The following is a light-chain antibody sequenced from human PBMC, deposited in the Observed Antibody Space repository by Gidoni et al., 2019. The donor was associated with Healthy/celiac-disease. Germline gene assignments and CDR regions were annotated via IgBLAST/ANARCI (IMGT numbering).Light chain of an antibody. CDR2: KAS. CDR1: QSISSW. J-gene: IGKJ1*01. CDR3: QQYNSYSGT. Sequence: DLHMPQPPSTLPASVGYRVPITCRGSQSISSWLGWYQQKPGKAPKLLIYKASSLESGVPSRFSGSGSGTEFTLTISSLQPDDFATYYCQQYNSYSGTFGQGTKVEIK. V-gene: IGKV1-5*03.